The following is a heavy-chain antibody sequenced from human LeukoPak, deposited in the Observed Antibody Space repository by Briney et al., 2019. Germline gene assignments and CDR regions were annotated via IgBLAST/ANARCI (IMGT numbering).Heavy chain of an antibody. Sequence: GASVTVSCTASGYTFTVHYIHWVRQAPGQGLEWMGWINTNTGGTNYAQNFQGRVTMTRETSITKAYLDLSSLRSDDTAVYYCARDKGRDGSGWYPYHDYWGQGTLVTVSS. CDR1: GYTFTVHY. J-gene: IGHJ4*02. CDR2: INTNTGGT. D-gene: IGHD6-19*01. CDR3: ARDKGRDGSGWYPYHDY. V-gene: IGHV1-2*02.